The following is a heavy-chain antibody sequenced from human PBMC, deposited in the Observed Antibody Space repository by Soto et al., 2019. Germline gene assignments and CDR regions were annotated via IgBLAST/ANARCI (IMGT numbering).Heavy chain of an antibody. CDR2: ISGSGGST. V-gene: IGHV3-23*01. CDR3: VKDLTPVAGDYLAYFDY. J-gene: IGHJ4*02. Sequence: GESLKISCAASGFTFSSYAMSWVRQAPGKGLEWVSAISGSGGSTYYADSVKGRFTISRDNSKNTLYLQMNSLRAEDTAVYYCVKDLTPVAGDYLAYFDYWGQGTLVTVSS. CDR1: GFTFSSYA. D-gene: IGHD4-17*01.